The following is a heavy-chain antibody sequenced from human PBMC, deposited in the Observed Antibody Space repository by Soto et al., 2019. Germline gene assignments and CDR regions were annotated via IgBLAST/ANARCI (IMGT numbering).Heavy chain of an antibody. CDR1: GGSFSGYY. CDR3: ARGQTAAAGSPKFDY. J-gene: IGHJ4*02. D-gene: IGHD6-13*01. Sequence: SETLSLTCAVYGGSFSGYYWSWIRQPPGKGLEWIGEINHSGSTNYNPSLKSRVTISVDTSKNQFSLKLSSVTAADTAVYYCARGQTAAAGSPKFDYWGQGTLVTVPS. V-gene: IGHV4-34*01. CDR2: INHSGST.